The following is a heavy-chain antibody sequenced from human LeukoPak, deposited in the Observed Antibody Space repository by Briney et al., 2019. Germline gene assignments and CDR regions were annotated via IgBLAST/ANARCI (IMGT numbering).Heavy chain of an antibody. CDR3: ARTKRGSGSCPDY. V-gene: IGHV1-2*02. J-gene: IGHJ4*02. D-gene: IGHD3-10*01. Sequence: ASVKVSCKASGGTFSSYAISWVRQAPGQGLEWMGWINPNSGGTNYAQKFQGRVTMTRDTSISTAYMELSRLRSDDTAVYYCARTKRGSGSCPDYWGQGTLVTVSS. CDR1: GGTFSSYA. CDR2: INPNSGGT.